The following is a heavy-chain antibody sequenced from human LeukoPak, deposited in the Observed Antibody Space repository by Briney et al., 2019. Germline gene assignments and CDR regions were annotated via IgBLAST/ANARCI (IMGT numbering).Heavy chain of an antibody. CDR3: ASPIQLWFTASVLHAFDI. Sequence: KASETLSLTCTVSGYSISRGYYWGRSRQPPGEGLGWIGNIYHSGSTYYNPSLKGRVTISVDTSKNQFSLTLNSVTTADTAVYYCASPIQLWFTASVLHAFDIWGQGTMVTDSS. V-gene: IGHV4-38-2*02. CDR1: GYSISRGYY. D-gene: IGHD5-18*01. J-gene: IGHJ3*02. CDR2: IYHSGST.